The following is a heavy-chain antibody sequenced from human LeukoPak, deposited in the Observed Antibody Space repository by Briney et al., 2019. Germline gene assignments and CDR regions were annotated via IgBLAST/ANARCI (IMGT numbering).Heavy chain of an antibody. D-gene: IGHD3-10*01. V-gene: IGHV3-48*03. CDR1: GFTFSSYE. J-gene: IGHJ5*02. CDR3: ARSGSGSYSGNWFDP. CDR2: ISSSGSTI. Sequence: GGSLRLSCAASGFTFSSYEMNWVRQAPGKGLEWVSYISSSGSTIYYADSVKGRFTISRDNAKNSLYLQMNSLRAEDTAVYYCARSGSGSYSGNWFDPWGQGTLVTVSS.